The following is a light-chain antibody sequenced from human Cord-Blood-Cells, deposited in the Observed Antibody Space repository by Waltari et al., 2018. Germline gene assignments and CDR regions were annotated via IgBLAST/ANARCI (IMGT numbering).Light chain of an antibody. J-gene: IGLJ3*02. CDR1: SSNIGAGYD. CDR3: QSYDSSLRV. Sequence: QSVLTPPPSVSRSPGQRVTISCTGSSSNIGAGYDVHWYQQPQRTAPIPCFDVKRNRPSGVLNRFSVTKAATSAARAIAGLQAEEEADYYCQSYDSSLRVYGGGTKLTVL. CDR2: VKR. V-gene: IGLV1-40*01.